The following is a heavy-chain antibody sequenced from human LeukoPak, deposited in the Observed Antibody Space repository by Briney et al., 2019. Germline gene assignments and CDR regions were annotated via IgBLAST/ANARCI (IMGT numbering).Heavy chain of an antibody. CDR3: ARALRFLEWSVDY. CDR2: IKQDGSDK. D-gene: IGHD3-3*01. CDR1: GFTFSSYW. J-gene: IGHJ4*02. V-gene: IGHV3-7*01. Sequence: GGSLRLSCAASGFTFSSYWMSRVRQAPGKGLEWVAKIKQDGSDKYYVDSVKGRFTISRDNAKNSLYLQMNSLGAEDTAVYYCARALRFLEWSVDYWGQGTLVTVSS.